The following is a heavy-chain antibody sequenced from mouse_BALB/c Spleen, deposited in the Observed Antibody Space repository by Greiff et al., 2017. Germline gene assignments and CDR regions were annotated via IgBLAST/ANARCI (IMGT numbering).Heavy chain of an antibody. D-gene: IGHD2-3*01. CDR1: GFTFTDYY. CDR2: IRNKANGYTT. Sequence: EVQGVESGGGLVQPGGSLRLSCATSGFTFTDYYMSWVRQPPGKALEWLGFIRNKANGYTTEYSASVKGRFTISRDNSQSILYLQMNTLRAEDSATYYCARDVDGYSPYGMDNWGQGTSVTVSS. CDR3: ARDVDGYSPYGMDN. V-gene: IGHV7-3*02. J-gene: IGHJ4*01.